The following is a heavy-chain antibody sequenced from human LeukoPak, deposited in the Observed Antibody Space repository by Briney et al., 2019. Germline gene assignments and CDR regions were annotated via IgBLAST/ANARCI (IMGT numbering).Heavy chain of an antibody. CDR2: IYPGDPDT. D-gene: IGHD4-23*01. CDR1: GYSFTTYW. J-gene: IGHJ4*02. Sequence: GEALQISCNGSGYSFTTYWIGWVRQMPGKGLGWMGTIYPGDPDTRYSPSFQGQVTISADKSISTAYLQWSSLKASDTAMYYCARGGYGGNRYYFDYWGQGNLVTVSS. V-gene: IGHV5-51*01. CDR3: ARGGYGGNRYYFDY.